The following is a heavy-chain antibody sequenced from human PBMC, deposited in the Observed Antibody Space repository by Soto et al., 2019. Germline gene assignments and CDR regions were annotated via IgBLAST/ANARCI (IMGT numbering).Heavy chain of an antibody. V-gene: IGHV3-11*06. Sequence: SGGSLRLSCAASGFTFSDYYMSWIRQAPGKGLEWVSYISSSSGYTNYADSVKGRFTISRDNAKNSLYLQMNSLRAEDTAVYYCAKEYGRLDYCGPGTIVTV. D-gene: IGHD4-17*01. J-gene: IGHJ4*02. CDR3: AKEYGRLDY. CDR1: GFTFSDYY. CDR2: ISSSSGYT.